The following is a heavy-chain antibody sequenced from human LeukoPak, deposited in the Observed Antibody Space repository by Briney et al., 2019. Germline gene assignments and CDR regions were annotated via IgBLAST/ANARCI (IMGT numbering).Heavy chain of an antibody. CDR1: GGSFSGYY. D-gene: IGHD1-26*01. J-gene: IGHJ6*03. CDR3: ARLSRPSTRYYYYMDV. V-gene: IGHV4-34*01. CDR2: INHSGST. Sequence: SETLSLTCAVYGGSFSGYYWSWIRQPPGKGLEWIGEINHSGSTNYNPSLKSRVTISVDTSKNQFSLKLSSVTAADTAVYYCARLSRPSTRYYYYMDVWGKGTTVTISS.